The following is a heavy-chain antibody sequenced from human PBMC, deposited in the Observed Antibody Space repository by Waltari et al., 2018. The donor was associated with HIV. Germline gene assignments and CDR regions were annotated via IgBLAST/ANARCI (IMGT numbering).Heavy chain of an antibody. CDR1: GNTFSTYD. CDR2: IHPNTGNT. CDR3: VRATCSVGCYHYLGMDV. D-gene: IGHD6-19*01. Sequence: QEQLVQSGDEVKKPGASVKVSCTASGNTFSTYDMNWVRQAPGQGLEWVGWIHPNTGNTVYAQKFQGRVSMTSNTSLRTVYMELSSLSSDDTAIYYCVRATCSVGCYHYLGMDVWGQGTTVIVS. V-gene: IGHV1-8*01. J-gene: IGHJ6*02.